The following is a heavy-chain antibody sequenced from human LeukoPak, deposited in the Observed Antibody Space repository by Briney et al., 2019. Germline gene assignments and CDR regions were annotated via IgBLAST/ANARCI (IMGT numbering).Heavy chain of an antibody. CDR1: GGSISSGGYY. Sequence: SETLSLTCTVSGGSISSGGYYWSWIRQHPGKGLEWIGYIYYSGSTYYNSSLKSRVTISVDTSKNQFSLKLSSVTAADTAVYYCAGDNVVPPKWGFDPWGQGTLVTVSS. CDR3: AGDNVVPPKWGFDP. CDR2: IYYSGST. V-gene: IGHV4-31*03. J-gene: IGHJ5*02. D-gene: IGHD2-2*01.